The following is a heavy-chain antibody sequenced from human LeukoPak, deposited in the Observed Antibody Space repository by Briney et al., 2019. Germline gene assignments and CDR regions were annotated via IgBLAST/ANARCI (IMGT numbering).Heavy chain of an antibody. V-gene: IGHV1-69*04. CDR3: ASGPDFWSGYAAGDAFDI. CDR2: IIPIFGIA. CDR1: GGTFSSYA. Sequence: GASVKVSCKASGGTFSSYATSWVRQAPGQGLEWMGRIIPIFGIANYAQKFQGRVTITADKSTSTAYMELSSLRSEDTAVYYCASGPDFWSGYAAGDAFDIWGQGTMVTVSS. D-gene: IGHD3-3*01. J-gene: IGHJ3*02.